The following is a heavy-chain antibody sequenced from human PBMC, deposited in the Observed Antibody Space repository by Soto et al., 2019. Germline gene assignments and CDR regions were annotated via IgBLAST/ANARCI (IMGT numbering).Heavy chain of an antibody. Sequence: LSLTCTVSGASISSYFWTWIRQPAGKGLDWIGRISTSGTTNYNPALKSRVAMSVDTSKNHFSLNLTSVTAADTAVYYCAREAGPDRWFDPWGQGTLVTVSS. CDR2: ISTSGTT. J-gene: IGHJ5*02. D-gene: IGHD6-19*01. CDR3: AREAGPDRWFDP. CDR1: GASISSYF. V-gene: IGHV4-4*07.